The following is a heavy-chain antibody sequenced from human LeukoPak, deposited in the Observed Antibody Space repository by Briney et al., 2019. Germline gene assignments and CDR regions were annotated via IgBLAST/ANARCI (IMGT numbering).Heavy chain of an antibody. CDR2: IIPIFGTA. CDR3: AYGDYHYYYYYMDV. J-gene: IGHJ6*03. D-gene: IGHD4-17*01. V-gene: IGHV1-69*06. Sequence: ASVKVSCKASGGTFSSYAISWVRQAPGQGLEWMGGIIPIFGTANYAQKFQGRVTITADKSTSTAYMELSSLRSEDTAVYYCAYGDYHYYYYYMDVWGKGTTVTVSS. CDR1: GGTFSSYA.